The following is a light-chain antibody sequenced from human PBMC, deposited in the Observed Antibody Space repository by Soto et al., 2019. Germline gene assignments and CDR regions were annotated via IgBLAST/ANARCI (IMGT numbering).Light chain of an antibody. CDR3: SSYADSTLL. CDR2: EVS. Sequence: QSVLTQPPSASGSPGQSVTISCTGTSSDVGGYNYVSWYQQHPDRAPRLMIYEVSKRPSGVPDRFSGSKSGNTASLTVSGLQAEDEADYYCSSYADSTLLFGGGTKLTVL. V-gene: IGLV2-8*01. CDR1: SSDVGGYNY. J-gene: IGLJ2*01.